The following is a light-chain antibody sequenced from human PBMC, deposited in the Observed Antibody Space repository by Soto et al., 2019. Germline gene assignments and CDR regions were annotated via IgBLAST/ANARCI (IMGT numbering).Light chain of an antibody. J-gene: IGKJ4*01. CDR1: QSISEF. CDR3: QQRSKWPVT. V-gene: IGKV3-11*01. CDR2: DAS. Sequence: VVLTQSPATLSLSPGERATLSCRASQSISEFLAWYQQKPGQAPRRLIYDASNRATGTPARFSGSGSGTDFTLTISSLEAEDFALYYCQQRSKWPVTFGGGTKVEIK.